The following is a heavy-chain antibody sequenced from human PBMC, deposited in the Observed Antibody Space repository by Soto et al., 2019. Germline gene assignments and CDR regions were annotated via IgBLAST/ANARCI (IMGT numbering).Heavy chain of an antibody. D-gene: IGHD3-22*01. CDR1: RGSISSGDHY. CDR3: AREEALIVVPTGGIDYSFDY. V-gene: IGHV4-30-4*01. Sequence: QVQLQESGPGLVKPSQTLSLTCTVSRGSISSGDHYWTWLRQPPGKGLEWIGYIYYSGSTYYNPSLKSRVAISVDTSKNQFSLTLTSVTAADTAVYFCAREEALIVVPTGGIDYSFDYWGQVTLVTVSS. CDR2: IYYSGST. J-gene: IGHJ4*02.